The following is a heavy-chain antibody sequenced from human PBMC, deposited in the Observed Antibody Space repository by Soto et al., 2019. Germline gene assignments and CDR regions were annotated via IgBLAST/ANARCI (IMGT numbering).Heavy chain of an antibody. CDR1: GYRLSRYW. CDR2: IYPGDSDT. CDR3: ARQGSNGAYYYYGMDV. Sequence: GESLKIYCQCAGYRLSRYWIAWVRQMPGKGLEWMGIIYPGDSDTIYSPSFQGQVTMSVDKSNSTAYLQWSSLKASDTAMYYCARQGSNGAYYYYGMDVWGQGTTVTVSS. V-gene: IGHV5-51*01. J-gene: IGHJ6*02. D-gene: IGHD2-8*01.